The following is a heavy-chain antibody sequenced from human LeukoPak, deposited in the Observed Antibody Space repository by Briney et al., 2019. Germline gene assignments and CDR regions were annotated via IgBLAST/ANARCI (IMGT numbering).Heavy chain of an antibody. CDR2: IYYSGSN. D-gene: IGHD4-23*01. Sequence: PSETLSLTCTVPGGSISSGGYYWSWIRQHPGKGLEWIGYIYYSGSNYYNPSLKSRVTISVDTSKNQFSLKLSSVTAADTAVYYCARVSTTVVNHYFDYWGQGTLVTVSS. CDR1: GGSISSGGYY. V-gene: IGHV4-31*03. CDR3: ARVSTTVVNHYFDY. J-gene: IGHJ4*02.